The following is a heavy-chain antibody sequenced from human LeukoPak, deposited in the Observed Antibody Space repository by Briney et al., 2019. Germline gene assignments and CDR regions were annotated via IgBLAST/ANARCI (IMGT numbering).Heavy chain of an antibody. CDR3: AKSGGYGLIDY. J-gene: IGHJ4*02. Sequence: PSETLSLTCAVSGASISGSNYYWGWIRQPPGKGLEWIGNIYSSGSTYYNASLRSRVTISIDTSKNQFSLRLNSVTAADTAMYYCAKSGGYGLIDYWGQGTRVTVSS. D-gene: IGHD1-26*01. CDR1: GASISGSNYY. V-gene: IGHV4-39*01. CDR2: IYSSGST.